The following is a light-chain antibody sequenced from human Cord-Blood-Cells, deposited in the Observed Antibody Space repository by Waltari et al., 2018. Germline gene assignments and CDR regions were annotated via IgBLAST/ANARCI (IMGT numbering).Light chain of an antibody. CDR1: SSDAGGFNH. CDR2: DVS. Sequence: QSALTQPRSVSGSPGQSVTISCTGTSSDAGGFNHVSWYQQHQGKAPKLMIYDVSKRPSGVPDRFSCSKSGNTASLTISGLQAEDEADYYCCSYAGSYVVFVGWTKLTVL. V-gene: IGLV2-11*01. CDR3: CSYAGSYVV. J-gene: IGLJ2*01.